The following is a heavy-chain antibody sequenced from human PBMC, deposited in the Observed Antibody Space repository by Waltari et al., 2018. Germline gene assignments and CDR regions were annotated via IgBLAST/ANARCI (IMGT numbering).Heavy chain of an antibody. D-gene: IGHD1-26*01. CDR1: GYSFTSYW. Sequence: EVQLVQSGAEVKKPGESLKISCKGSGYSFTSYWIGWVRQMPGKGLEWMGVIYPGDSDPRYSPSVQGQFTISADKSISTAYLQWSSLKASDTAMYYCAREPLGGATEIHSEGGYWGQGTLVTVSS. CDR2: IYPGDSDP. V-gene: IGHV5-51*03. CDR3: AREPLGGATEIHSEGGY. J-gene: IGHJ4*02.